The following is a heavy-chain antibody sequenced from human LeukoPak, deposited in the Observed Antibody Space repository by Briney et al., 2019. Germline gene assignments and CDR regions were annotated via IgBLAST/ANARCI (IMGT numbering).Heavy chain of an antibody. CDR2: ISGSGGST. CDR3: AKQLYSNGYRWFDP. J-gene: IGHJ5*02. CDR1: GGSVSSGNYY. D-gene: IGHD3-22*01. V-gene: IGHV3-23*01. Sequence: ETLSLTCTVSGGSVSSGNYYWSWIRQPPGKGLEWVSAISGSGGSTYYADSVKGRFTISRDNSKNTLYLQMSSLSAADTAVYYCAKQLYSNGYRWFDPWGQGTLVTVSS.